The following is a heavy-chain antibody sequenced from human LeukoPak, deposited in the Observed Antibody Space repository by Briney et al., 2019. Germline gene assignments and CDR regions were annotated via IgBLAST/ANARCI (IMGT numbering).Heavy chain of an antibody. J-gene: IGHJ4*02. CDR1: GLTFSSSW. V-gene: IGHV3-74*01. Sequence: VGSLRLSCAASGLTFSSSWMHWVRQVPGKGLLWVSRINIDGSTFYADSVKGRFTISRDSAKNTLYLQMNSLRVEDTAVYYCVRSRGYFDCWGQGTLVTVSS. CDR3: VRSRGYFDC. CDR2: INIDGST.